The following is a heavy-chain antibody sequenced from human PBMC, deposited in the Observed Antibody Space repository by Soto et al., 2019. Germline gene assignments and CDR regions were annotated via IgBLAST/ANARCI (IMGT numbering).Heavy chain of an antibody. CDR3: ARAGAATLSDF. V-gene: IGHV4-59*01. CDR1: GGSISNYY. J-gene: IGHJ4*02. CDR2: IYYSGSA. Sequence: QVQLQESGPGLVKPSETLSLTCTVSGGSISNYYWSWIRQPPGKGLEWIGYIYYSGSANYNPSLKSRVTISVDTSKNQFSLKLSSVTAADTAVYYFARAGAATLSDFWGQGTLVTVSS. D-gene: IGHD2-15*01.